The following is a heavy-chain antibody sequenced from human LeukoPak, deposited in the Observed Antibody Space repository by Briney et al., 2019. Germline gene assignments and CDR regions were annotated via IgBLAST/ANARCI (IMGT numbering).Heavy chain of an antibody. CDR2: IKQDGSEK. CDR1: GITFSTYW. CDR3: ARHFCSSTSCSN. Sequence: PGGSLRLSCAASGITFSTYWMNWVRQAPGKGLEWVANIKQDGSEKYYVDSVKGRFTISRDNSKKSVFLQMNSLRAEDTAVYYCARHFCSSTSCSNWGQGTLVTVSS. D-gene: IGHD2-2*01. J-gene: IGHJ4*02. V-gene: IGHV3-7*01.